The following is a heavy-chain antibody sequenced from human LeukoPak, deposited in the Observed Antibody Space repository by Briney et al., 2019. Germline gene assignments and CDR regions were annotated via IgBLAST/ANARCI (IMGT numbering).Heavy chain of an antibody. CDR3: AWGSRWEEDYFDY. CDR1: GYTFNNYW. J-gene: IGHJ4*02. Sequence: GESLKISCKASGYTFNNYWIGWVRQMPGRGLEWMGMLYPDGSATTYHPSFEGRVTISADKSISTAYLQWSSLKASDTAMYYCAWGSRWEEDYFDYWGQGTLVTVSS. D-gene: IGHD3-16*01. V-gene: IGHV5-51*01. CDR2: LYPDGSAT.